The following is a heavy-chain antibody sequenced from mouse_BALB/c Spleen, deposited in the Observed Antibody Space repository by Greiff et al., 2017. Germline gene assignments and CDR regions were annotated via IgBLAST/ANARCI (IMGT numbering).Heavy chain of an antibody. CDR3: ARQHYGNRDWYFDV. Sequence: VQLQQSGAELARPGASVKMSCKASGYTFTSYVMHWVKQKPGQGLEWIGYINPYNDGTKYNEKFKGKATLTSDKSSSTAYMELSSLTSEDSAVYYCARQHYGNRDWYFDVWGAGTTVTVSS. V-gene: IGHV1-14*01. D-gene: IGHD2-1*01. CDR2: INPYNDGT. CDR1: GYTFTSYV. J-gene: IGHJ1*01.